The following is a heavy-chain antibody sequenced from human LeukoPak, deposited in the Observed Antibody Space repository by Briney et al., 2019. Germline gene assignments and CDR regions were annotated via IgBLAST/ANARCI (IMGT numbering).Heavy chain of an antibody. D-gene: IGHD2-8*02. V-gene: IGHV3-64*04. CDR1: GFTFSRYA. CDR3: ANLVVTTDFDN. CDR2: ISSNGGST. Sequence: GGSLRLPCSASGFTFSRYAMHWVRQAPGKGLEYVSAISSNGGSTYYADSVKGRFTISRDNSKNTLYLQMNSLRAEDTAVYYCANLVVTTDFDNWGQGTLVTVSS. J-gene: IGHJ4*02.